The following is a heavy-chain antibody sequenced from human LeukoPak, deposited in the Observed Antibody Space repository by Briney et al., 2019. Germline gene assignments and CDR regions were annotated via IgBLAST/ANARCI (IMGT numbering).Heavy chain of an antibody. CDR3: ARDYYYDSSGYYYMGYYYYGMDV. V-gene: IGHV3-21*04. J-gene: IGHJ6*02. CDR1: GFTFSSYS. D-gene: IGHD3-22*01. Sequence: GGSLRLSCAASGFTFSSYSMNWVRQAPGKGLEWVSSISSSSSYIYYADSVKGRFTISRDNAKNSLYLQMNSLRAEDTAVYYCARDYYYDSSGYYYMGYYYYGMDVWGQGTTVTVSS. CDR2: ISSSSSYI.